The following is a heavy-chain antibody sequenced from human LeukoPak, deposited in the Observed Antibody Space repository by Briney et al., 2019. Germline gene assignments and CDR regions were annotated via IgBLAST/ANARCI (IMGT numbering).Heavy chain of an antibody. CDR3: ARDARGSGSYSTTFDP. D-gene: IGHD3-10*01. V-gene: IGHV4-39*07. J-gene: IGHJ5*02. CDR1: GGSISSRSYY. Sequence: SETLSLTCTVSGGSISSRSYYWGWVRQSPGKGLEWIGSVYYNGPTYYNPSLMSRITISRDTSKNQFSLKLSSVTAADTAVYYCARDARGSGSYSTTFDPWGQGTLVTVSS. CDR2: VYYNGPT.